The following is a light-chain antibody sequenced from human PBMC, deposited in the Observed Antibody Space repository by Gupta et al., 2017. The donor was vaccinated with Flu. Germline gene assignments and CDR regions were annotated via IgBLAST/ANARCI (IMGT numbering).Light chain of an antibody. CDR1: QNCCDNSNKRDY. Sequence: SLGERATINCKSTQNCCDNSNKRDYLAWYQQKPGQSPKILIYWASTRESGVPDRFSGSGSGTDFTLTINSLQAEDVAVYYCQQDYNSPYTFGQGTQVEIK. CDR2: WAS. J-gene: IGKJ5*01. V-gene: IGKV4-1*01. CDR3: QQDYNSPYT.